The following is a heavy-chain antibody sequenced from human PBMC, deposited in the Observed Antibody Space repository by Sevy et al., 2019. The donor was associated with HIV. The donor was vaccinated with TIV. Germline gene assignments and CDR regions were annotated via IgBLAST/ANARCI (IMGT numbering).Heavy chain of an antibody. D-gene: IGHD3-22*01. Sequence: GGSLRLSCAASGFTXSSYSMNWVRQAPGKGREGVSYISSISSTIYYGDSVRGQFTISRDNAKNSLYLQMNSLSNKDTAVYYCARDHNPYXYDSSGYXGYWGQGTLVTVSS. J-gene: IGHJ4*02. V-gene: IGHV3-48*02. CDR2: ISSISSTI. CDR3: ARDHNPYXYDSSGYXGY. CDR1: GFTXSSYS.